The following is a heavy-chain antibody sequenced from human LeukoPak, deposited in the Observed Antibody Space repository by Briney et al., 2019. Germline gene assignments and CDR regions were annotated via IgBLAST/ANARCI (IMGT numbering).Heavy chain of an antibody. D-gene: IGHD3-10*01. CDR1: GGTFSSHA. J-gene: IGHJ4*02. Sequence: SVKVSCKASGGTFSSHAISWVRQAPGQGLEWMGGIIPIFGTANYAQKFQVRVTITTDESTSTAYMELSSLRSEDTAVYYCARDAFGSGSYYNVYYFDYWGQGTLVTVSS. V-gene: IGHV1-69*05. CDR2: IIPIFGTA. CDR3: ARDAFGSGSYYNVYYFDY.